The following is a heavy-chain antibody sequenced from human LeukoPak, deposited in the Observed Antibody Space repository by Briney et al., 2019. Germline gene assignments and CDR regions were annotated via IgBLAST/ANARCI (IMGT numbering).Heavy chain of an antibody. CDR1: GFTFSSYS. J-gene: IGHJ4*02. CDR2: ISSSSNTI. Sequence: GGSLRLSCEVSGFTFSSYSMNWVRQAPGKGLEWVSYISSSSNTIYYADSVKGRFTISRDNAKNSLYLQMNSLRDEDTAVYCCARGPKGFGGVIVMVYWGQGTLVTVSS. V-gene: IGHV3-48*02. D-gene: IGHD3-16*02. CDR3: ARGPKGFGGVIVMVY.